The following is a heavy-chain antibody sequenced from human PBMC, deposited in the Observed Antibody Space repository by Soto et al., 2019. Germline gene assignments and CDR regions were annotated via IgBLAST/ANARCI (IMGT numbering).Heavy chain of an antibody. Sequence: SETLSLTCTVSGGSISSYYWSWIRQPPGKGLEWIGYIYYSGSTNYNPSLKSRVTISVDTSKNQFSLKLSSVTAADTAVYYCARGFSPIQYYYDSSGYYDIFDYWGQGTLVTVSS. J-gene: IGHJ4*02. CDR2: IYYSGST. D-gene: IGHD3-22*01. CDR3: ARGFSPIQYYYDSSGYYDIFDY. V-gene: IGHV4-59*01. CDR1: GGSISSYY.